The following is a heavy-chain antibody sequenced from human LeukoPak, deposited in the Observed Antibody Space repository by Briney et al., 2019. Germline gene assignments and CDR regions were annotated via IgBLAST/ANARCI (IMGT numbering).Heavy chain of an antibody. CDR3: AKNVESKTLIRRSWFDP. V-gene: IGHV3-21*01. Sequence: PGGSLRLSCTASGFTFGSYDMNWVRQAPGKGLEWVSTISTGSNYIYYADSVKGRFTISRDNAKSSLYLQMSSLRAEDTAVYYCAKNVESKTLIRRSWFDPWGQGTLVTVSS. J-gene: IGHJ5*02. CDR2: ISTGSNYI. D-gene: IGHD2-21*01. CDR1: GFTFGSYD.